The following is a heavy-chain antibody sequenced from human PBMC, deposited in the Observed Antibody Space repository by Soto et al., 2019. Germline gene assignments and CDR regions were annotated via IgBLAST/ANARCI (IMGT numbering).Heavy chain of an antibody. CDR3: ARHHTVTKDFDY. CDR1: GYTFTSYD. J-gene: IGHJ4*02. CDR2: MNPNSGNT. V-gene: IGHV1-8*01. Sequence: ASVKVSCKASGYTFTSYDINWVRQATGQGLEWMGWMNPNSGNTGYAQKFQGRVTMTRNTSISTAYMELSSLRSEDTAVYYCARHHTVTKDFDYWGQGTLVTVSS. D-gene: IGHD4-17*01.